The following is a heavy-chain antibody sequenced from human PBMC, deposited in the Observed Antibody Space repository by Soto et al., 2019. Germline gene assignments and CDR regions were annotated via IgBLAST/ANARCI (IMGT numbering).Heavy chain of an antibody. CDR1: GFTFSDYY. D-gene: IGHD2-2*01. J-gene: IGHJ6*02. Sequence: GGSLRLSCAASGFTFSDYYMSWIRQAPGKGLEWVSYISSSGSTIYYADSVKGRFTISRDNAKNSLYLQMNSLRAEDTAVYYCARDSCSSTSCFYYYYGMDVWGQGTTVTVSS. CDR2: ISSSGSTI. CDR3: ARDSCSSTSCFYYYYGMDV. V-gene: IGHV3-11*01.